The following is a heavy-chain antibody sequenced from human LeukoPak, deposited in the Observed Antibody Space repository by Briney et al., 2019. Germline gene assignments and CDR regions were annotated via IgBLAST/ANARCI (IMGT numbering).Heavy chain of an antibody. D-gene: IGHD5-12*01. V-gene: IGHV4-4*07. CDR3: ASSMSGSDWDNFDY. J-gene: IGHJ4*02. CDR2: IYTSGST. Sequence: SETLSLTCTVSGGSISSYYWSWIRQPAGKGLEWIGRIYTSGSTNYNPSLKSRVTMSVDTSKNQFSLKLSSVTASDTAVYYCASSMSGSDWDNFDYWGQGTLVTVSS. CDR1: GGSISSYY.